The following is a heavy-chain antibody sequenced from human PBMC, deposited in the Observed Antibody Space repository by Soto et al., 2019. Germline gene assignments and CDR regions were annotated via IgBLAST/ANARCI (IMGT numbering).Heavy chain of an antibody. D-gene: IGHD6-6*01. CDR1: GYSFTIYW. V-gene: IGHV5-51*01. CDR2: IYPGDSDT. Sequence: PGESLKISCNGSGYSFTIYWIGWVRQMPGKGLEWMAMIYPGDSDTRYSPSFQGQVTISADKSIITAYLQWSSLKASDTAMYYCVAYSGSSGRHFDYWGQGTLVTVS. J-gene: IGHJ4*02. CDR3: VAYSGSSGRHFDY.